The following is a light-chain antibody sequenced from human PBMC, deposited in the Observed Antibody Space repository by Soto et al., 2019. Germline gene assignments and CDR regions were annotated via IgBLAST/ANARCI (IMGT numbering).Light chain of an antibody. CDR2: RAS. J-gene: IGKJ2*01. CDR1: QAINGY. V-gene: IGKV1-39*01. Sequence: DIQMTQSPSSLSASAGDRVTITCRASQAINGYLNWYQQKRGKAPKLLIFRASTLHSEVPSRFSGSGSGTEFTLTSSGLQPEDLGTYYCQQSYTSPFTFGQGTRLEI. CDR3: QQSYTSPFT.